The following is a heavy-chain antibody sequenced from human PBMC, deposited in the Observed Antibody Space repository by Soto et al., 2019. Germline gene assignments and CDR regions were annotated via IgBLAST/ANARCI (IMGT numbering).Heavy chain of an antibody. V-gene: IGHV4-59*01. Sequence: SETLSLTCSVSGGSISTYYWSWIRQSPGKGLEFIGCIFSSGGTNYNPALKSRITISRDTSKNQLSLKLTSVTAAETAVYFCAKLQHTVVNTLDIWGQGKMVTVSS. J-gene: IGHJ3*02. D-gene: IGHD2-15*01. CDR3: AKLQHTVVNTLDI. CDR1: GGSISTYY. CDR2: IFSSGGT.